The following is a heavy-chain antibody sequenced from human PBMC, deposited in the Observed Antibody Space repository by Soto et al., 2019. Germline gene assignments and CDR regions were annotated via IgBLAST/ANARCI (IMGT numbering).Heavy chain of an antibody. Sequence: QVLLVQSGAEVKKPGSSVKVSCKASGGSFSSYIISWVRQAPGQGLEWMGGIIPIFGAATYALKFQDRVTITADESTRTAYMELSSLRSEDTALYYCARAYASNKYWFDPWGQGTLVTVSS. CDR1: GGSFSSYI. CDR2: IIPIFGAA. J-gene: IGHJ5*02. V-gene: IGHV1-69*01. D-gene: IGHD2-2*01. CDR3: ARAYASNKYWFDP.